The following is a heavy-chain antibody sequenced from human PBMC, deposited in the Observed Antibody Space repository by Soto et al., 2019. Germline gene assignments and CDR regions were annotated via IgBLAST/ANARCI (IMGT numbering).Heavy chain of an antibody. CDR1: GYSFTSYW. CDR2: IDPSDSYT. D-gene: IGHD6-13*01. CDR3: ARHGTGLDYYYYGMDV. V-gene: IGHV5-10-1*01. Sequence: GESLKISCKGSGYSFTSYWISWVRQMPGKGLEWMGRIDPSDSYTNYSPSFQGHVTISADKSISTAYLQWSSLKASDTAMYYCARHGTGLDYYYYGMDVWGQGTTVTVYS. J-gene: IGHJ6*02.